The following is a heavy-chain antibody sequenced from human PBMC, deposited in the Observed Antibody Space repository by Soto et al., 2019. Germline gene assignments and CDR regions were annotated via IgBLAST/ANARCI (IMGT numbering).Heavy chain of an antibody. CDR1: GFSLSTSGVG. J-gene: IGHJ6*02. V-gene: IGHV2-5*02. D-gene: IGHD2-15*01. CDR3: AYLPCSGGSCYWFSYSGMDV. Sequence: QITLKESGPTLVKPTQTLRLTCTFSGFSLSTSGVGVAWIRQPPGKALEWLALIYWDDDKRYRPSLETRLTITKDTSKNQVVLTMTNVDSVDTATYYCAYLPCSGGSCYWFSYSGMDVWGQGTTVIVSS. CDR2: IYWDDDK.